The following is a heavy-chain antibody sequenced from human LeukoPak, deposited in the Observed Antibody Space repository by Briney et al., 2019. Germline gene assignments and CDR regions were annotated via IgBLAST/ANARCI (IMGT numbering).Heavy chain of an antibody. CDR3: AREVPCSSTSCYAMGWFDP. D-gene: IGHD2-2*01. CDR1: GGSISSYY. CDR2: IYYSGST. Sequence: PSETLSLTCTVSGGSISSYYWSWIRQPPGKGLEWIGYIYYSGSTNYNPSLKSRVTISVDTSKNHFSLKLSSVTAADTAVYYCAREVPCSSTSCYAMGWFDPWGQGTLVTVSS. J-gene: IGHJ5*02. V-gene: IGHV4-59*01.